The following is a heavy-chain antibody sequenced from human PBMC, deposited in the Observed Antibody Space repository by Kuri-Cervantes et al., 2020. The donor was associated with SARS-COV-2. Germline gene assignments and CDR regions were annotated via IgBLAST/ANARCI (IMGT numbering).Heavy chain of an antibody. Sequence: GGSLRLSCAASTSTFNNYALIWVRQAPGKGLEWVSSISVPGGDTNYADSVKGRFTISRDNSKDTLYLQMNSLRAEDTAVYYCATVYTMGVSLDWGQGTLVTVSS. V-gene: IGHV3-23*01. CDR1: TSTFNNYA. CDR2: ISVPGGDT. D-gene: IGHD3-16*01. CDR3: ATVYTMGVSLD. J-gene: IGHJ4*02.